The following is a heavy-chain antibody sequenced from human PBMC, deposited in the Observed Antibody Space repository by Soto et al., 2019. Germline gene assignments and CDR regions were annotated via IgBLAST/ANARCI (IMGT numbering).Heavy chain of an antibody. CDR1: GFTFSSYA. J-gene: IGHJ4*02. CDR2: ISDSGGST. Sequence: GGSLRLSCAASGFTFSSYAMGWVRQAPGKGLEWVSAISDSGGSTYYADSVKGRFTISRDNSKNTLYLQMNSLRAEDTAVYYCAKDSNYDILTGYPDYWGQGTLVTVSS. V-gene: IGHV3-23*01. CDR3: AKDSNYDILTGYPDY. D-gene: IGHD3-9*01.